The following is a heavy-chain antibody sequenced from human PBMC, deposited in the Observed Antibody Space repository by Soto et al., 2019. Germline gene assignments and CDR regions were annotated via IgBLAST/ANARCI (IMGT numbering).Heavy chain of an antibody. CDR1: GFTFSSYA. V-gene: IGHV3-23*01. CDR3: AKGRGQNWNLDY. CDR2: ISGSGGTA. Sequence: EVQLLESGGGAVQPGGSLRLSCAASGFTFSSYAMHWVRRPPEKGLEWVSSISGSGGTAYYADSVKGRFSISRDSLVNTLYLQMNSLRAEDKAVYYCAKGRGQNWNLDYWGQGTLVTVSP. J-gene: IGHJ4*02. D-gene: IGHD1-1*01.